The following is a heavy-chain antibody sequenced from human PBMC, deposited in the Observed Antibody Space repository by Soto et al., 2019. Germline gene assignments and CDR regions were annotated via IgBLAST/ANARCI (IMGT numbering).Heavy chain of an antibody. CDR2: INHSGST. CDR1: GGSFSGYY. Sequence: SETLSLTCAVYGGSFSGYYWSWIRQPPGKGLEWIGEINHSGSTNYNPSLKSRVTISVDTSKNQFSLKLSSVTAADTAVYYCARDHWRHQTTVTTEGGWFDPWGQGTLVTVSS. V-gene: IGHV4-34*01. J-gene: IGHJ5*02. CDR3: ARDHWRHQTTVTTEGGWFDP. D-gene: IGHD4-17*01.